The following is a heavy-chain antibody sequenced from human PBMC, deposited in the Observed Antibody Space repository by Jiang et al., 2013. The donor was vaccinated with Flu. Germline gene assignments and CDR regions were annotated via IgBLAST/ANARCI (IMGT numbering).Heavy chain of an antibody. CDR2: ISGSGGST. Sequence: RLSCAASGFTFSSYAMSWVRQAPGKGLEWVSAISGSGGSTYYADSVKGRFTISRDNSKNTLYLQMNSLRAEDTAVYYCAKDLRYFDSGGWFDPWGQGTLVTVSS. CDR3: AKDLRYFDSGGWFDP. CDR1: GFTFSSYA. J-gene: IGHJ5*02. D-gene: IGHD3-9*01. V-gene: IGHV3-23*01.